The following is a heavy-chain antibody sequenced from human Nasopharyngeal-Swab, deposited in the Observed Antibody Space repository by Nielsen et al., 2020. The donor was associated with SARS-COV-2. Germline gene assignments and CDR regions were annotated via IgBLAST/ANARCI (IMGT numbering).Heavy chain of an antibody. CDR1: GGTFSSYA. Sequence: SVKVSCKASGGTFSSYAISWVRLAPGQGLEWMGRIIPILGIANYAQKFQGRVTITADKSTSTAYMELSSLRSEDTAVYYCARGCGITIFGVVTCYYMDVWGKGTTVTVSS. V-gene: IGHV1-69*04. CDR2: IIPILGIA. CDR3: ARGCGITIFGVVTCYYMDV. D-gene: IGHD3-3*01. J-gene: IGHJ6*03.